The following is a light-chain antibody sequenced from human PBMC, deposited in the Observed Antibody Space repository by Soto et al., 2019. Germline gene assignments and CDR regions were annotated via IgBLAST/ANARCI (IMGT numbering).Light chain of an antibody. CDR3: QNYNSYSEA. CDR2: EAS. CDR1: QSISSW. Sequence: DIQMTPYPSTLSASVGDRVTITCRASQSISSWLAWYQQKPGKAHKLLIYEASSLEKGVPARFGGSGSGTEFTLTISSLQPDEFATYYCQNYNSYSEAVGKGTKVDIK. J-gene: IGKJ1*01. V-gene: IGKV1-5*03.